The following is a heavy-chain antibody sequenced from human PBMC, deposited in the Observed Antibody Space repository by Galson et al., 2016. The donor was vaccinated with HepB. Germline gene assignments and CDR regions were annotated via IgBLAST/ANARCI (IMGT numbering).Heavy chain of an antibody. CDR2: ISSSSSYI. CDR1: GFTFSTYS. CDR3: ARDVFPSIPMVREFDY. V-gene: IGHV3-21*04. D-gene: IGHD3-10*01. J-gene: IGHJ4*02. Sequence: SLRLSCAASGFTFSTYSMNWVRQAPGKGLEWVSSISSSSSYIYYAGSVKGRFTISRDNAKNSLYLQMNSLRAEDTAVYYCARDVFPSIPMVREFDYWGQGTLVTVSS.